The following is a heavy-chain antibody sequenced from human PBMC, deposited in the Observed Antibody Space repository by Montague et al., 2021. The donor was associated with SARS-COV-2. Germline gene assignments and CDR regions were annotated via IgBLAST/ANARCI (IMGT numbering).Heavy chain of an antibody. V-gene: IGHV3-30*04. J-gene: IGHJ4*02. CDR1: GFTFSSYA. Sequence: SLRLSCAASGFTFSSYAMHWVRQAPGKELEWVAVISYDGSNKYYADSVKGRFTISRDNSKNTLYLQMNSLRAEDTAVYYCARVHSGSYYGFVDYWGQGTLVTVSS. CDR3: ARVHSGSYYGFVDY. D-gene: IGHD1-26*01. CDR2: ISYDGSNK.